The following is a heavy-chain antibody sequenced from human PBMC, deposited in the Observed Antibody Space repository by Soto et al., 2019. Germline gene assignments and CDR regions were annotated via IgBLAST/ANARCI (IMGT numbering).Heavy chain of an antibody. D-gene: IGHD3-22*01. CDR2: IYYSGST. V-gene: IGHV4-39*01. J-gene: IGHJ4*02. Sequence: QLQLQESGPGLVKPSETLSLTCTVSGGSISSSSYYWGWIRQPPGKGLEWIGSIYYSGSTYYNPSLKSRVPXSXDXXKNQFSLKLSSVTAADTAVYYCARLVYDSSGYRPGWGQGTLVTVSS. CDR3: ARLVYDSSGYRPG. CDR1: GGSISSSSYY.